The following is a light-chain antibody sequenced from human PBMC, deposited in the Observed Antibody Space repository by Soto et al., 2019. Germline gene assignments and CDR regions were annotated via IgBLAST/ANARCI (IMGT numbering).Light chain of an antibody. CDR3: QSYDTSLGGARV. CDR2: DNS. CDR1: SSNIGAGYD. Sequence: QSVLTQPPSVSGAPGQRVTISCTGSSSNIGAGYDVHWYQLLPGTAPKLLIYDNSNRPSGVPDRFSGTKSGTSASLAITGLQAEDEDDYYCQSYDTSLGGARVFGTGTKVTVL. V-gene: IGLV1-40*01. J-gene: IGLJ1*01.